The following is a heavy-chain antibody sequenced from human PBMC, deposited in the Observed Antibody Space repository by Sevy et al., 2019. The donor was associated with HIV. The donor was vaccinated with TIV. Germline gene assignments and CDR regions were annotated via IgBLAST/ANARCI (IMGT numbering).Heavy chain of an antibody. CDR3: ARDAVWFGEADASDM. CDR1: GFTVSSNY. V-gene: IGHV3-53*01. J-gene: IGHJ3*02. Sequence: GGSLRLSCAASGFTVSSNYMSWVRQAPGKGLEWVSVIYSGGSTYYADSVKGRFTISRDNSKNTLYLQMNSLRAEDTAVYYCARDAVWFGEADASDMWGQGTMVTVSS. D-gene: IGHD3-10*01. CDR2: IYSGGST.